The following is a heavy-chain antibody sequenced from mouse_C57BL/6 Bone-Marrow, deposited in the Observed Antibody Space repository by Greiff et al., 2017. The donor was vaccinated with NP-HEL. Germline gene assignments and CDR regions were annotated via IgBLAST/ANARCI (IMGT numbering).Heavy chain of an antibody. CDR2: IYPRDGST. CDR3: ARYSYGSSFPYWYFDV. J-gene: IGHJ1*03. V-gene: IGHV1-85*01. CDR1: GYTFTSYD. Sequence: QVQLQQSGPELVKPGASVKLSCKASGYTFTSYDINWVKQRPGQGLEWIGWIYPRDGSTKYNEKFKGQATLSVDTSSSTAYMELHSLTSEDSAVYFCARYSYGSSFPYWYFDVWGTGTTVTVSS. D-gene: IGHD1-1*01.